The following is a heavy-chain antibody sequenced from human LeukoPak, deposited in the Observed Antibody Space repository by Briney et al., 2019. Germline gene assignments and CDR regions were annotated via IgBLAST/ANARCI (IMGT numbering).Heavy chain of an antibody. V-gene: IGHV1-18*01. CDR2: ISGYNGNT. Sequence: ASVKVSCKASGYTFSSYGITWVREAPGQGLEWMGWISGYNGNTNYAQKLQGRVTMTTDTSTSTAYMELRSLRSDDTAVYYCARALGLFDAFDIWGQGTMVTVSS. CDR1: GYTFSSYG. J-gene: IGHJ3*02. D-gene: IGHD3-22*01. CDR3: ARALGLFDAFDI.